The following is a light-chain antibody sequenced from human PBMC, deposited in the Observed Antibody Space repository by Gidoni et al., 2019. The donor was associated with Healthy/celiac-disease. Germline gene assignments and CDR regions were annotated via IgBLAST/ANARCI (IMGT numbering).Light chain of an antibody. V-gene: IGKV3-15*01. CDR3: QQYNNGLVALT. CDR1: QSVSSN. CDR2: GAS. J-gene: IGKJ4*01. Sequence: EIVMTQSPATLSVSPGERATLSCRASQSVSSNLAWYQQKPGQAPRLLIYGASTRATGIPARFSGSGSGTEFTLTISSLQSEDFAVYYCQQYNNGLVALTFXGXTKVEIK.